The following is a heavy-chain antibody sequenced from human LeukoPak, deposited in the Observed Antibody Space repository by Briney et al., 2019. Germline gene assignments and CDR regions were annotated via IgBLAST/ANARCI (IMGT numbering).Heavy chain of an antibody. V-gene: IGHV1-69*04. CDR3: ARGSYGDYDFDY. J-gene: IGHJ4*02. D-gene: IGHD4-17*01. CDR2: IIPILGIA. CDR1: GGTFSSYA. Sequence: SVKVSCKASGGTFSSYAISWVRQAPGQGLEWMGRIIPILGIANYAQKFQGRVTITADKSTSTAYMELSSLRSEDTAVYYCARGSYGDYDFDYWGQGTLVTVSS.